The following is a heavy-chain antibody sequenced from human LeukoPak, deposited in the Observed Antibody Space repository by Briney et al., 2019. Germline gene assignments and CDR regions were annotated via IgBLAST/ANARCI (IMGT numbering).Heavy chain of an antibody. J-gene: IGHJ4*02. CDR1: GFTFNNYA. V-gene: IGHV3-23*01. CDR3: VKGQGYNYGDSIDY. D-gene: IGHD5-18*01. CDR2: INGGTGSS. Sequence: GGSLRLSCAASGFTFNNYAMTWVRQSPGKGLEWVSVINGGTGSSYYTDSVKGRFTVSRDNSKNTLYLQMNSLRDEDTAVYYCVKGQGYNYGDSIDYWGQGTLVTVSS.